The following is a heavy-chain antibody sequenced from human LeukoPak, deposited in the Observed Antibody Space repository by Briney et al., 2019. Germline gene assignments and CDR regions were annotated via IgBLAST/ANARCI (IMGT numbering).Heavy chain of an antibody. Sequence: PGGSLRLSCAASGFTFDDYAMHWVRQAPGKGLEWVLGISWNSGSIVYADSVKGRFTISRDNAKNSLYLQMNSLRAEDTALYYCAKEGQWLDKYYLDYWGQGTLVTVSS. CDR2: ISWNSGSI. D-gene: IGHD6-19*01. V-gene: IGHV3-9*01. CDR1: GFTFDDYA. CDR3: AKEGQWLDKYYLDY. J-gene: IGHJ4*02.